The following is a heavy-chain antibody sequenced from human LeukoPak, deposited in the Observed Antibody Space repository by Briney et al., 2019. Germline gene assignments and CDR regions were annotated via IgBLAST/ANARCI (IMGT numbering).Heavy chain of an antibody. V-gene: IGHV4-34*01. Sequence: SETLSLTCAVYGGSFSGYYWSWIRQPPGKGLEWIGEINHSGSTNYNPSLKSRVTISVDTSKNQFSLKLSSVTAADTAVYYCAINGYSSGWCGGNYWGQGTLVTVSS. D-gene: IGHD6-19*01. J-gene: IGHJ4*02. CDR3: AINGYSSGWCGGNY. CDR1: GGSFSGYY. CDR2: INHSGST.